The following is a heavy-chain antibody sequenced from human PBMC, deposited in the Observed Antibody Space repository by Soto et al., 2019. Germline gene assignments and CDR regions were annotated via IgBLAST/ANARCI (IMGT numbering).Heavy chain of an antibody. CDR2: IKPDGSEK. Sequence: GGSLRLSCAASGFTFNTYWMSWVRQAPGKGLEWVANIKPDGSEKWYVDSVKGRFTISRDNAKNSLYLQMNSLRAEDTAVYFCARGDYYDTSGPSSDAFDSWGQGTMVTVSS. CDR1: GFTFNTYW. CDR3: ARGDYYDTSGPSSDAFDS. J-gene: IGHJ3*02. D-gene: IGHD3-22*01. V-gene: IGHV3-7*04.